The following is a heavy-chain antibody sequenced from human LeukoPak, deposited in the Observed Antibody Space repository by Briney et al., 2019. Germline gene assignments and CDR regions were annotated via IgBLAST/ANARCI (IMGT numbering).Heavy chain of an antibody. CDR3: ARQRAYYDVTGLDP. Sequence: PSETLSLTCTVSGGSISSSSYYWGWIRQPPGKGLEWIGSIYYSGSTYYNPSLKSRVTISVDTSKNQFSLKLSSVTAADTAVYYCARQRAYYDVTGLDPWGQGTLVTVSS. CDR2: IYYSGST. CDR1: GGSISSSSYY. V-gene: IGHV4-39*01. D-gene: IGHD3-3*01. J-gene: IGHJ5*02.